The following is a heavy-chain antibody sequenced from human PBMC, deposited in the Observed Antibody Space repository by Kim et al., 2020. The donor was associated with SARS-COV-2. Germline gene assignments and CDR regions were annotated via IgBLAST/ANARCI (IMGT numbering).Heavy chain of an antibody. CDR2: ISGDGGST. Sequence: GGSLRLSCAASGFTFDDYAMHWVRQAPGKGLEWVSLISGDGGSTYYADSVKGRFTISRDNSKNSLYLQMNSLRTEDTALYYCAKEGRELLPGGYYYYYGMDVWGQGTTVTVSS. V-gene: IGHV3-43*02. J-gene: IGHJ6*02. D-gene: IGHD1-26*01. CDR1: GFTFDDYA. CDR3: AKEGRELLPGGYYYYYGMDV.